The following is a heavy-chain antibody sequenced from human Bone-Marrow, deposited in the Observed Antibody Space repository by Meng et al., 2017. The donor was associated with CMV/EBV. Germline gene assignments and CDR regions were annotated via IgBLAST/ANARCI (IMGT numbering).Heavy chain of an antibody. Sequence: GESLKISCAASGFTVSSNYMSWVRQAPGKGLEWVSVIYSGGSTYYADSVKGRFTISRDNSKNTLYLQMNSLRAEDTAVYYCARDPPGRQQLAKPSWGQGTLATFPS. CDR3: ARDPPGRQQLAKPS. V-gene: IGHV3-53*01. CDR1: GFTVSSNY. D-gene: IGHD6-13*01. J-gene: IGHJ4*02. CDR2: IYSGGST.